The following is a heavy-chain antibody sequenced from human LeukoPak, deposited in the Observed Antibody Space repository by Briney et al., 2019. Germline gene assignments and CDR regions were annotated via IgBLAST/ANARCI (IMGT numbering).Heavy chain of an antibody. J-gene: IGHJ4*02. V-gene: IGHV3-23*01. CDR3: AKARVSLLRYFDWLLSD. D-gene: IGHD3-9*01. Sequence: GGSLRLSCAASGFTFSSYAMSWVRQAPGKGLEWVSAISGSGGSTYYADSVKGRLTISRDNSKNTLYLQMNSLRAEDTAVYYCAKARVSLLRYFDWLLSDWGQGTLVTVSS. CDR2: ISGSGGST. CDR1: GFTFSSYA.